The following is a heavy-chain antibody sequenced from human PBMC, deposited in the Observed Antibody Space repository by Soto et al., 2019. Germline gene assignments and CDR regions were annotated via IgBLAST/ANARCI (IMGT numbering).Heavy chain of an antibody. Sequence: SVKVSCKASGGTFSSYAISWVRQAPGQGLEWMGGIIPIFGTANYAQKFQGRVTITADESTSTAYMELSSLRSEDTAVYYCARELGEVRGVIGYYYYGMDVWGQGTTVTVS. J-gene: IGHJ6*02. CDR2: IIPIFGTA. D-gene: IGHD3-10*01. V-gene: IGHV1-69*13. CDR3: ARELGEVRGVIGYYYYGMDV. CDR1: GGTFSSYA.